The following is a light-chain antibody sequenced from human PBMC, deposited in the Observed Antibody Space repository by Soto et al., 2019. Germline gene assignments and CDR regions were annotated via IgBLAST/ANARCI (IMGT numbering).Light chain of an antibody. J-gene: IGLJ3*02. CDR3: ALYMGSGIWV. V-gene: IGLV8-61*01. CDR2: NTN. Sequence: QAVVTQEPSFSVSPGRTVTLTCGLSSGSVSTTYYPSWYQQTPGQAPRTLIYNTNTRSSGVPDRFSGSILGNKAALTITGAQAADESDYYCALYMGSGIWVFGGGTKLTVL. CDR1: SGSVSTTYY.